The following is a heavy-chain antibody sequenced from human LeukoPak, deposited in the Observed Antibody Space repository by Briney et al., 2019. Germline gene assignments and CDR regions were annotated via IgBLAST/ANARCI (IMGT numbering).Heavy chain of an antibody. D-gene: IGHD6-13*01. J-gene: IGHJ5*02. Sequence: PGESLRLSCAASGFTFSSYGMHWVRQAPGKGLEWVAVISNDGSNKYYADSVKGRFTISRDNSKKTLYLQMNSLRAEDMAVYYCAKGLAGIAAAGSSWFDPWGQGTLVTVSS. CDR3: AKGLAGIAAAGSSWFDP. V-gene: IGHV3-30*18. CDR2: ISNDGSNK. CDR1: GFTFSSYG.